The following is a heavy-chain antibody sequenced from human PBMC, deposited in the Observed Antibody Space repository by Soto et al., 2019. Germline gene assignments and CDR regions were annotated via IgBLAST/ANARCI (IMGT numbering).Heavy chain of an antibody. J-gene: IGHJ6*03. CDR3: SRGSWDDVSGHYYMDV. CDR2: TYYKSKWYY. D-gene: IGHD3-3*01. Sequence: SQTLSLTCVTSGDSVSSNSAGWNWVRQTPSRSLEWLGRTYYKSKWYYNSAVSVKSRITINPDTSKNQFSLQLNSVTPEDTAVYYCSRGSWDDVSGHYYMDVWGKGTTVTVSS. CDR1: GDSVSSNSAG. V-gene: IGHV6-1*01.